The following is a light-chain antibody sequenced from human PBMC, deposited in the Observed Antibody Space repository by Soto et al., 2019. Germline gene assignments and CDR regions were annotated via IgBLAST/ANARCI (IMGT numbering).Light chain of an antibody. CDR2: AAS. CDR1: QGIKHN. J-gene: IGKJ1*01. CDR3: LQDYNYPRT. Sequence: AIQKTQSPFSLSASVGDRVIITCRASQGIKHNLGWYQQKPGRAPHLLIYAASKLQTGVPARFSGSGSGTDFTLTISSLHLEDFATYYCLQDYNYPRTFGQGTKVDIK. V-gene: IGKV1-6*01.